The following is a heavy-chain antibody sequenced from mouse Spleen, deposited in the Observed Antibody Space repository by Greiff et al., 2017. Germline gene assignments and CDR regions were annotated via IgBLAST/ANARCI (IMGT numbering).Heavy chain of an antibody. J-gene: IGHJ4*01. V-gene: IGHV1-53*01. Sequence: QVQLQQPGTELVKPGASVKLSCKASGYTFTSYWMHWVKQRPGQGLEWIGNINPSTGGTTYNQKFKAKATLTVDKSSSTAYMQLKSLTSEDSAVYYCARHLLTPYAMDYWGQGTSVTVSS. D-gene: IGHD4-1*01. CDR3: ARHLLTPYAMDY. CDR1: GYTFTSYW. CDR2: INPSTGGT.